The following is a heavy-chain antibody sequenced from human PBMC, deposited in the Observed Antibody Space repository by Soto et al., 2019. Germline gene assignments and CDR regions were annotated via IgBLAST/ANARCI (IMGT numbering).Heavy chain of an antibody. CDR3: ARKSGSYYHYYYYGMDV. CDR1: GGTFSSYA. D-gene: IGHD1-26*01. Sequence: ASVKVSCKASGGTFSSYAISWVRQAPGQGLEWMGGIIPIFGTANYAQKFQGRVTITADESTSTAYMELSSLRSEDTAVYYCARKSGSYYHYYYYGMDVWGQGTTVTVSS. V-gene: IGHV1-69*13. J-gene: IGHJ6*02. CDR2: IIPIFGTA.